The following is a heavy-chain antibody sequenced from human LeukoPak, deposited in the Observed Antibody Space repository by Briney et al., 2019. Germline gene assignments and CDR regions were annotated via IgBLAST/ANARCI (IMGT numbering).Heavy chain of an antibody. CDR2: IYYSGST. CDR1: GGSISSSSYY. D-gene: IGHD5-18*01. Sequence: PSETLSLTCTVSGGSISSSSYYWGWIRQPPGKGLEWIGSIYYSGSTYYNPSLKSRVTISVDTSKNQFSLKLSSVTAADTAVYYCARSRWILSAFDIWGQGTMVTVSS. CDR3: ARSRWILSAFDI. J-gene: IGHJ3*02. V-gene: IGHV4-39*01.